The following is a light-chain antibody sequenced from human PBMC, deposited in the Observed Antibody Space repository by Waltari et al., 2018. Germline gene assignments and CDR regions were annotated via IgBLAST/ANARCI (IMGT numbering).Light chain of an antibody. J-gene: IGLJ2*01. CDR1: KLGHKY. CDR2: QDS. Sequence: SYELTPPPSVSVSPGQTASITCSGAKLGHKYITWYQQKAGQSPVFVIFQDSNRPSGIPERFSGSNSGNTATLTISGTQAMDEADYYCQTWDSISDVLFGGGTKLTVL. CDR3: QTWDSISDVL. V-gene: IGLV3-1*01.